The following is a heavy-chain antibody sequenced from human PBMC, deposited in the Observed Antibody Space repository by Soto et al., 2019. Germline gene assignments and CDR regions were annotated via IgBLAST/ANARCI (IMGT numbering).Heavy chain of an antibody. Sequence: QVQLQESGPGLVKPSQALSLTCNVSAVSISSDDYYWSWIRQPPGKGLEWIGFIYSSGSTYYNPSLTSRVTISVAPAKNQCSLKLNSATAADTAVYYCARGGGWDYSGSGFYLDYWGQGTRVTVSA. CDR1: AVSISSDDYY. J-gene: IGHJ4*02. CDR2: IYSSGST. V-gene: IGHV4-30-4*01. D-gene: IGHD3-10*01. CDR3: ARGGGWDYSGSGFYLDY.